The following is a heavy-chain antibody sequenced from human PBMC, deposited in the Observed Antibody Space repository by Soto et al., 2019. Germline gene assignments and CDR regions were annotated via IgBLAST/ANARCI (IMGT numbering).Heavy chain of an antibody. D-gene: IGHD6-19*01. CDR3: ARDEWLVRYFDY. V-gene: IGHV1-3*01. CDR1: GYTFTSYA. CDR2: INAGNGNT. J-gene: IGHJ4*02. Sequence: ASVKVSCKASGYTFTSYAMHWVRQAPGQRLEWMGWINAGNGNTKYSQKFQGRVTITRDTSASTAYMELRSLRSEDTALYYCARDEWLVRYFDYWGQGTLVTVSS.